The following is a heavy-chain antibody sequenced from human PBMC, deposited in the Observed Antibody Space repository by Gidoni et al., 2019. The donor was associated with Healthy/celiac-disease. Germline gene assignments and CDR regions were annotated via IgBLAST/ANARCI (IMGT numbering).Heavy chain of an antibody. D-gene: IGHD3-10*01. CDR3: ARDGSGSYRIGMYYFDY. CDR1: GGSISSSSYY. CDR2: IYYSGST. Sequence: QLQLQESGPGLVKPSETLSLTCTVSGGSISSSSYYWGWIRQPPGKGLEWIGSIYYSGSTYYNPSLKSRVTISVDTSKNQFSLKLSSVTAADTAVYYCARDGSGSYRIGMYYFDYWGQGTLVTVSS. J-gene: IGHJ4*02. V-gene: IGHV4-39*07.